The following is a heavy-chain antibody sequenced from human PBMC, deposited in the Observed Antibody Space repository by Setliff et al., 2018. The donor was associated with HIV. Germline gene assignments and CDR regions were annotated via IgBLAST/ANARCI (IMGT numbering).Heavy chain of an antibody. Sequence: SETLSLTCTVSGGSIRSGDYYWSWIRQPPGKGLEWIGYINYSGNTYYIPSLKSRVTISLDTSKNQFSLKLTSVTAADTAVYYCARYSPRGYTLTGPYWGQGTLVTVSS. CDR1: GGSIRSGDYY. D-gene: IGHD6-25*01. CDR3: ARYSPRGYTLTGPY. V-gene: IGHV4-61*08. CDR2: INYSGNT. J-gene: IGHJ4*02.